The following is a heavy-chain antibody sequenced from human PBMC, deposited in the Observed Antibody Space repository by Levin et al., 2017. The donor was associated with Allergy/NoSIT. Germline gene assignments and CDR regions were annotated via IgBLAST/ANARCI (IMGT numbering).Heavy chain of an antibody. CDR3: ARGREIYSYGTFDY. Sequence: PGGSLRLSCTVSGGSISRYYWSWIRQPPGKELEWIGYIHDTGNTNYNPSLKSRVTISVDTSKNQFSLKLSPVTAADTAVYYCARGREIYSYGTFDYWGQGILVTVSS. J-gene: IGHJ4*02. D-gene: IGHD5-12*01. CDR2: IHDTGNT. CDR1: GGSISRYY. V-gene: IGHV4-59*12.